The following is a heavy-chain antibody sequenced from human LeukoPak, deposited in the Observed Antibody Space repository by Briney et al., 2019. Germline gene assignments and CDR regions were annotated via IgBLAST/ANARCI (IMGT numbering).Heavy chain of an antibody. CDR1: GGSISSYY. CDR2: RYVGGRD. CDR3: ANTTRVAPDGRAEYFQH. J-gene: IGHJ1*01. D-gene: IGHD5-12*01. Sequence: SETLSLTCTVSGGSISSYYWSWIRQPPGKGLEWIGCRYVGGRDLYNPSLKSRVTISVDASEKQISLSLRSVTAADTAMYYCANTTRVAPDGRAEYFQHWGQGTLAIVSS. V-gene: IGHV4-59*03.